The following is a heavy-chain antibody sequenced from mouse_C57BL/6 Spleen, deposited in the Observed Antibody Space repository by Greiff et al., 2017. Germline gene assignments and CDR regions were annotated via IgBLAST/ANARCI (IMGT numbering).Heavy chain of an antibody. J-gene: IGHJ2*01. V-gene: IGHV1-76*01. CDR1: GYTFTDYY. D-gene: IGHD2-1*01. CDR3: GYGNYQYYFDY. Sequence: QVQLQQSGAELVRPGASVKLSCKASGYTFTDYYINWVKQRPGQGLEWIARIYPGSGNTYYNEKFKGKATLTAEKSSSTAYMQLSSLTSEDSAVYFCGYGNYQYYFDYWGQGTTLTVSS. CDR2: IYPGSGNT.